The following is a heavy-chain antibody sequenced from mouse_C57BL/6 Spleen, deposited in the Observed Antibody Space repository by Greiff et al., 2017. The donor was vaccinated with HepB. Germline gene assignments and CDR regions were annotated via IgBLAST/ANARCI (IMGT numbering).Heavy chain of an antibody. CDR1: GFSLTSYG. CDR2: IWSGGST. CDR3: ARSLTGKGVPDY. Sequence: QVQLKESGPGLVQPSQSLSITCTVSGFSLTSYGVHWVRQSPGKGLEWLGVIWSGGSTDYNAAFISRLSISKDNSKSQVFFKMNSLQAYDTAIYYCARSLTGKGVPDYWGQGTTLTVSS. J-gene: IGHJ2*01. D-gene: IGHD4-1*01. V-gene: IGHV2-2*01.